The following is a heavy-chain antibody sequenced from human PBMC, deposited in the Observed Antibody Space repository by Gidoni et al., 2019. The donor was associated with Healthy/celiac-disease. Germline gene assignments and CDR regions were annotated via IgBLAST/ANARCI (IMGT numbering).Heavy chain of an antibody. CDR3: AREVVPAAHGNWFDP. D-gene: IGHD2-2*01. V-gene: IGHV4-61*01. Sequence: QVQLQESGPGLVKPSETLSLTCTVSGGPVSSGSYYWSWIRQPPGKGLEWIGYIYYSGSTNYNPSLKSRVTISVDTSKNQFSLKLSSVTAADTAVYYCAREVVPAAHGNWFDPWGQGTLVTVSS. J-gene: IGHJ5*02. CDR1: GGPVSSGSYY. CDR2: IYYSGST.